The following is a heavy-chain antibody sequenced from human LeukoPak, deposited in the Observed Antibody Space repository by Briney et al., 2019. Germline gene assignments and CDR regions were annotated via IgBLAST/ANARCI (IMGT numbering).Heavy chain of an antibody. Sequence: PSEALSLTCTVSGYSISSGYYWGWIRQPPGKGLGWVGSIYHSGSTYYHPSLNSRVTLSVDTSKTQSSLKLSSVTAADTAVYYCARSDTYYYYMDVWGKGTTVTISS. CDR3: ARSDTYYYYMDV. CDR1: GYSISSGYY. CDR2: IYHSGST. J-gene: IGHJ6*03. V-gene: IGHV4-38-2*02.